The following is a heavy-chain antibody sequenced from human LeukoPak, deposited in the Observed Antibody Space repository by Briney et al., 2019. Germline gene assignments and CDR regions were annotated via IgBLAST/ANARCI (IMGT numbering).Heavy chain of an antibody. Sequence: GGSLRLSCAASGFTFSDYWMSWVRQAPGKGLEWVSGISWNSGSIGYADSVKGRFTISRDNAKNSLYLQMNSLRAEDMALYYCARSLVAAAGPTFKNYYYMDVWGKGTTVTVSS. D-gene: IGHD6-13*01. CDR1: GFTFSDYW. J-gene: IGHJ6*03. CDR3: ARSLVAAAGPTFKNYYYMDV. CDR2: ISWNSGSI. V-gene: IGHV3-9*03.